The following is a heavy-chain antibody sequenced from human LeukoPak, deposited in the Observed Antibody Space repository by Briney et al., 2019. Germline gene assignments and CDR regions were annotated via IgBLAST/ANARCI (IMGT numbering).Heavy chain of an antibody. CDR2: ISGSGGST. V-gene: IGHV3-23*01. CDR3: ARRFDYDSSGYPLDY. D-gene: IGHD3-22*01. CDR1: GFTFSSYA. Sequence: PGGSLRLSCAASGFTFSSYAMSWVRQAPGKGLEWVSAISGSGGSTYYADSVKGRFTISRDNSKNTLYLQMNSLRAEDTAVYYCARRFDYDSSGYPLDYWGQGTLVTVSS. J-gene: IGHJ4*02.